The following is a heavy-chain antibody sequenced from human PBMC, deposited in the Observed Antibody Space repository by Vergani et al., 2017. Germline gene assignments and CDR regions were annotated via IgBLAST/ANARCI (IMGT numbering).Heavy chain of an antibody. J-gene: IGHJ6*02. V-gene: IGHV4-39*07. Sequence: QLQLQESGPGLVKPSETLSLTCTVSGGSISSSSYYWGWIRQPPGKGLEWIGSIYYSGSTYYNPSLKTRVPISVDTSKNQFSLKLSSVTAADTAVYYCASGGVGSFGERPNYYGMDVWGQGSTVTVSS. CDR2: IYYSGST. D-gene: IGHD3-10*01. CDR1: GGSISSSSYY. CDR3: ASGGVGSFGERPNYYGMDV.